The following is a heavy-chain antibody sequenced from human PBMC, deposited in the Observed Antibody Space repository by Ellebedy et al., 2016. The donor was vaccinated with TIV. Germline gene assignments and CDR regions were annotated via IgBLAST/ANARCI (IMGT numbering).Heavy chain of an antibody. CDR1: GFTFSSYA. D-gene: IGHD2-2*01. CDR2: ISSNGGST. CDR3: VKVNIVVVPADDDAFDI. J-gene: IGHJ3*02. Sequence: GESLKISCAASGFTFSSYAMHWVRQAPGKGLEYVSAISSNGGSTYYADSVKGRFTISRDNSKNTLYLQMSSLRAEDTAVYYCVKVNIVVVPADDDAFDIWGQGTMVTVSS. V-gene: IGHV3-64D*06.